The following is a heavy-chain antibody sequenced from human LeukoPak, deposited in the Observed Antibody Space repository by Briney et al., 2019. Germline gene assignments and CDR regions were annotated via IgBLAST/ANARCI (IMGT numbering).Heavy chain of an antibody. CDR1: GYPFSQLG. CDR2: IWPDGNKK. CDR3: VVVLVPAAVWQFDV. V-gene: IGHV3-33*01. Sequence: GGSLRLSCVASGYPFSQLGIHWVRQAPGRGLEWVAVIWPDGNKKEYADSVRGRFIVSKDNSENTLSLQMNSLRAEDTAVYYCVVVLVPAAVWQFDVWGRGTLVTVSS. D-gene: IGHD2-2*01. J-gene: IGHJ2*01.